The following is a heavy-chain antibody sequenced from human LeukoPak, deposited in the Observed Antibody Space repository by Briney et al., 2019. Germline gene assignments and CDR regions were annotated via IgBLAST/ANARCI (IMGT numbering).Heavy chain of an antibody. D-gene: IGHD2-2*01. Sequence: SETLSLTCTLSGGSISSYYWSWIRQPAGKGLEWIGRIYTSGSTNYNPSLKSRVTMSVDTSKNQFSLKLSSVTAADTAVYYCARALGPPGVVPAAMGYYYYYGMDVWGQGTTVTVSS. CDR1: GGSISSYY. J-gene: IGHJ6*02. V-gene: IGHV4-4*07. CDR2: IYTSGST. CDR3: ARALGPPGVVPAAMGYYYYYGMDV.